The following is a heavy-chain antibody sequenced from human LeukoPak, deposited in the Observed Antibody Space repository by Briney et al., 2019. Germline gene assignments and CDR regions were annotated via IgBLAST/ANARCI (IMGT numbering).Heavy chain of an antibody. Sequence: ASVKVSCKASGGTFSSYAISWVRQAPGQGLEWMGIINPSGGSTSYAQKFQGRVTMTRDTSTSTVYMELSSLRSEDTAVYYCARESAAPGGVANYFDYWSQGTLVTVSS. D-gene: IGHD2-8*02. V-gene: IGHV1-46*01. CDR2: INPSGGST. CDR1: GGTFSSYA. CDR3: ARESAAPGGVANYFDY. J-gene: IGHJ4*02.